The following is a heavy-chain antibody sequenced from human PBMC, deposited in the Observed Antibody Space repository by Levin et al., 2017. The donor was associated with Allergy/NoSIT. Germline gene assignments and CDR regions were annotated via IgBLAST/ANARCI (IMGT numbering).Heavy chain of an antibody. J-gene: IGHJ6*02. V-gene: IGHV4-39*07. Sequence: PSETLSLTCTVSGGSISNSYSYYWGWIRQPPGKGLEWIGNIYYSGSTYYNPSLKSRVTISVDTSKNQFSLKVSSVTAADTAVYYCARDEMVHEIQYYYGMDVWGQGTTVIVSS. CDR1: GGSISNSYSYY. CDR2: IYYSGST. CDR3: ARDEMVHEIQYYYGMDV. D-gene: IGHD2-8*01.